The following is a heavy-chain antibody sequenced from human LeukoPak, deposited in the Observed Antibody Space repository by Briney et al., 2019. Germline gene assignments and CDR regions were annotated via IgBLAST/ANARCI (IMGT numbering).Heavy chain of an antibody. CDR1: GFTFSSYR. Sequence: GGSLRLSCAASGFTFSSYRMNWVRQAPGKGLEWVSHISSSSSTIFYADSVKGRFTISRDNAKNSLYLQMNSLRAEDTAVYYCARDYYDSSGYYYSSYWGQGTLVTVSS. CDR3: ARDYYDSSGYYYSSY. D-gene: IGHD3-22*01. J-gene: IGHJ4*02. V-gene: IGHV3-48*04. CDR2: ISSSSSTI.